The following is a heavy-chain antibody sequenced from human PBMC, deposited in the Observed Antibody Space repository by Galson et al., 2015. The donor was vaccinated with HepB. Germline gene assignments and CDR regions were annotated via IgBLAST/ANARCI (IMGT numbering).Heavy chain of an antibody. CDR2: VSGSGGSK. CDR3: VRDLSCNGGGCEYSQH. J-gene: IGHJ1*01. D-gene: IGHD2-15*01. CDR1: GFSFSTYA. V-gene: IGHV3-23*01. Sequence: SLRLSCAASGFSFSTYAMSWVRQAPGKGLEWVSAVSGSGGSKFHADSVKGRLTVSRDNSGNTLYLQMNSLRVEDTAVYYCVRDLSCNGGGCEYSQHRGQGTLVTVSS.